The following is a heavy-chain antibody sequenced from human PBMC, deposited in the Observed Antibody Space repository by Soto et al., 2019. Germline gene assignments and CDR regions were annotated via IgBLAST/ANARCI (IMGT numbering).Heavy chain of an antibody. CDR1: GFTFSSYA. CDR3: ARSSYDFWSGYPARGSYFDY. CDR2: ISSNGGST. Sequence: GGSLRLSCAASGFTFSSYAMPWVRQAPGKGLEYVSAISSNGGSTYYADSVKGRFTISRDNSKNTLYLQMGSLRAEDMAVYYCARSSYDFWSGYPARGSYFDYWGQGTLVTVSS. D-gene: IGHD3-3*01. J-gene: IGHJ4*02. V-gene: IGHV3-64*02.